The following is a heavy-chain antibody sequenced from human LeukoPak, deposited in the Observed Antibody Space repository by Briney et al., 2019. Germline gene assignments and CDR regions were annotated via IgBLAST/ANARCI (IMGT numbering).Heavy chain of an antibody. CDR1: GYTFTGYY. CDR2: INPNSGGT. Sequence: ASVKVSCKASGYTFTGYYMHWVRQAPGQGLEWMGWINPNSGGTNYAQKFQGWVTMTRDTSISTAYMELSRLRSDDTAVYYCAREGGGRLSGSPDAFDIWPRDNGHRLF. J-gene: IGHJ3*02. D-gene: IGHD5-12*01. V-gene: IGHV1-2*04. CDR3: AREGGGRLSGSPDAFDI.